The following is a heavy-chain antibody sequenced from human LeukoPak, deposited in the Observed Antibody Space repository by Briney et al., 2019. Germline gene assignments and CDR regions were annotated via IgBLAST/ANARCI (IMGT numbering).Heavy chain of an antibody. D-gene: IGHD3-9*01. Sequence: GESLRIYCKGSGYSFTSYWISWVRQMPGKGLVGMLRIDPSDSYTNYSPSFQGHVTISADKSISTAYLQWSSLKASDTAMFYRQKKAYDILTGREYNWFDPWGQGTLVTVSS. CDR3: QKKAYDILTGREYNWFDP. CDR1: GYSFTSYW. J-gene: IGHJ5*02. V-gene: IGHV5-10-1*01. CDR2: IDPSDSYT.